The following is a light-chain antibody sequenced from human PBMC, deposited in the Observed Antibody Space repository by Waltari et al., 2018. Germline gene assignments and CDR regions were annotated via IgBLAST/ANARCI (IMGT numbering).Light chain of an antibody. Sequence: QSALTHPRSVSGSPGQSVTISCSGTRSAVGYYNYVSWYQQHPGKVPKVMIYDITKRPSGVPDRFSGSKSGNTASLTISGLQAEDEADYYCCSYAGSYTWVFGGGTKLTVL. CDR2: DIT. V-gene: IGLV2-11*01. CDR1: RSAVGYYNY. J-gene: IGLJ3*02. CDR3: CSYAGSYTWV.